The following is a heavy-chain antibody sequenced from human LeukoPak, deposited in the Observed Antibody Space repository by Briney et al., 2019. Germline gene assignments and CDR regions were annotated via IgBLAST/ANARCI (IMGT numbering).Heavy chain of an antibody. V-gene: IGHV3-33*01. J-gene: IGHJ4*02. CDR1: GFTFSSYG. Sequence: RPGGSLRLSCAASGFTFSSYGMHWVRQAPGKGLEWVAVIWYDGSNKYYADSVKGRFTISRDNSKNTLYLQMNSLKVDDTAVYYCATGHSYGYDYWGQGILVTVSS. CDR2: IWYDGSNK. CDR3: ATGHSYGYDY. D-gene: IGHD5-18*01.